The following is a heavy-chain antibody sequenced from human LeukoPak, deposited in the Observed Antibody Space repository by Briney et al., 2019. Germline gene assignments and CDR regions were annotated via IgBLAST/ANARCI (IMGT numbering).Heavy chain of an antibody. CDR2: IYAGGST. Sequence: GGSLRLSCAASGFTVSSSYMSWVRQAPGKGLEWVSVIYAGGSTYYADSVKGRFTISRDNSKNTLYLQMNSLRAEDTAVFYCAREASDGGYYYYGMDVWGQGTTVTVSS. D-gene: IGHD5-24*01. CDR1: GFTVSSSY. V-gene: IGHV3-53*01. J-gene: IGHJ6*02. CDR3: AREASDGGYYYYGMDV.